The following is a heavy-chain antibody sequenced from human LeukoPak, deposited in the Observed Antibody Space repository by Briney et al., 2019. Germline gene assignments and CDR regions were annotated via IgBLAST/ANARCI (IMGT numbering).Heavy chain of an antibody. J-gene: IGHJ5*02. Sequence: SETLSLTCAVYGGSFSGYYWSWTRQPPGKGLEWIGEINHSGSTNYNPSLKSRVTISVDTSKNQFSLKLSSVTAADTAVYYCAGTGYSSGSNWFDPWGQGTLVTVSS. V-gene: IGHV4-34*01. CDR2: INHSGST. D-gene: IGHD6-25*01. CDR1: GGSFSGYY. CDR3: AGTGYSSGSNWFDP.